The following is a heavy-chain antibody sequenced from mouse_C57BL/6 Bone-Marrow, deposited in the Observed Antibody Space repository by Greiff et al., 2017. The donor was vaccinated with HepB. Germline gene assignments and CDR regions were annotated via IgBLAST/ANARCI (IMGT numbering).Heavy chain of an antibody. CDR3: ARQNRPNQEGFAY. CDR2: ISSGGSYT. Sequence: EVKVIESGGDLVKPGGSLKLSCAASGFTFSSYGMSWVRQTPDKRLEWVATISSGGSYTYYPDSVKGRFTISRDNAKNTLYLQMSSLKSEDTAMYYCARQNRPNQEGFAYWGQGTLVTVSA. CDR1: GFTFSSYG. J-gene: IGHJ3*01. V-gene: IGHV5-6*01.